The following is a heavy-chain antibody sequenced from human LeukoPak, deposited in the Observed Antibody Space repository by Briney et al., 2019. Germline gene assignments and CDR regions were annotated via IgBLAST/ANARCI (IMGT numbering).Heavy chain of an antibody. CDR1: GGSINSYNYY. D-gene: IGHD6-13*01. CDR2: IYYSGST. V-gene: IGHV4-39*01. CDR3: ASIAAPGIVAFTDNWFDP. J-gene: IGHJ5*02. Sequence: SETLSLTCTVSGGSINSYNYYWGWIRQPPGKGLEWIGSIYYSGSTNYNPSLKSRVTISVDTSKNQFSLKLSSVTAADTAVYYCASIAAPGIVAFTDNWFDPWGQGTLVAVSS.